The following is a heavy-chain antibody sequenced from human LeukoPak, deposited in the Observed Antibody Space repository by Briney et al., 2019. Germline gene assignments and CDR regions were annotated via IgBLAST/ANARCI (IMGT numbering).Heavy chain of an antibody. V-gene: IGHV3-23*01. CDR3: AKDPLLVTTVVPPH. CDR1: GFTFSSYS. D-gene: IGHD4-23*01. CDR2: ISGSGGST. J-gene: IGHJ1*01. Sequence: GGSLRLSCAASGFTFSSYSTSWVRQAPGKGLEWVSAISGSGGSTYYADSVKGRFTISRDNSKNTLYLQMNSMRAEDTAVYYCAKDPLLVTTVVPPHWGQGTLVTVSS.